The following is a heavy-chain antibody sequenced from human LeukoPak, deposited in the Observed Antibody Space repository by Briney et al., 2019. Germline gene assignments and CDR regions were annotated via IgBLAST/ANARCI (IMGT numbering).Heavy chain of an antibody. V-gene: IGHV1-46*02. D-gene: IGHD2-2*02. CDR3: ARGPQLLYGRENQ. Sequence: ASVKVSCKASGGTFNSYAISWVRQAPGQGLEWMGIINPSGGSTSYAQKFQGRVTMTRDTSTSTVYMELSSLRSEDTAVYYCARGPQLLYGRENQWGQGTLVTVSS. CDR2: INPSGGST. CDR1: GGTFNSYA. J-gene: IGHJ4*02.